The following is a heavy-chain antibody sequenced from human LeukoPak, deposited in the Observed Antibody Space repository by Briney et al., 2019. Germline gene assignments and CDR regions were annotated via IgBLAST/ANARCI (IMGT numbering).Heavy chain of an antibody. Sequence: GGSLRLSCAASGFTFSSSWMSWVRQAPGKGLEWVASINEDGSAKYYVDSVKGRFTISRDNAKRSLDLQVNSLRAEDTAVYYCTRSRRDGNDYWGQGTLVTVSS. CDR3: TRSRRDGNDY. D-gene: IGHD5-24*01. CDR2: INEDGSAK. V-gene: IGHV3-7*01. J-gene: IGHJ4*02. CDR1: GFTFSSSW.